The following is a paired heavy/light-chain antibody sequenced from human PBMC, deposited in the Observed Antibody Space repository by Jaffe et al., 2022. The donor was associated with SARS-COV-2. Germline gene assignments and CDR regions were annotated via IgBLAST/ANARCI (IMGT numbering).Heavy chain of an antibody. D-gene: IGHD2-21*02. J-gene: IGHJ4*02. CDR1: GFIFTKAW. CDR3: TTRVVTTNEF. Sequence: EVQLVESGGGLVQPGGSLRLSCAASGFIFTKAWMNWVRQAPGKGLEWVGRIKNTPEGETTASATFMKGRFTISRDDSKNMVYLRMNSLTTEDTAVYYCTTRVVTTNEFWGQGTLVTVSS. CDR2: IKNTPEGETT. V-gene: IGHV3-15*01.
Light chain of an antibody. Sequence: QSALTQPRSVSGSPGQSVTISCTGTTADIGAYDYVSWYQQHPGKAPKHMLYDVNIRPSGVPDRFSGSKSGNTASLTISGLQADDDADYYCCSYAGGDTFVFGTGTKVTVL. CDR1: TADIGAYDY. CDR3: CSYAGGDTFV. V-gene: IGLV2-11*01. J-gene: IGLJ1*01. CDR2: DVN.